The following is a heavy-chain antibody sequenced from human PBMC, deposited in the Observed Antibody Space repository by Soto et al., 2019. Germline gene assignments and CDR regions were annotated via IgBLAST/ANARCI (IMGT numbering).Heavy chain of an antibody. D-gene: IGHD3-16*02. V-gene: IGHV4-31*11. CDR1: GESGGSFIRYY. CDR2: IYYSGST. CDR3: ARVHDDYVWGTYRYTFDY. J-gene: IGHJ4*01. Sequence: SETLSLTCAVNGESGGSFIRYYWSRIRQHPGKGLEWIGYIYYSGSTYYNPSLKSRVTISVDTSKYQFSLKRSSVTAADTAVYYCARVHDDYVWGTYRYTFDYWGHGTLVTVSS.